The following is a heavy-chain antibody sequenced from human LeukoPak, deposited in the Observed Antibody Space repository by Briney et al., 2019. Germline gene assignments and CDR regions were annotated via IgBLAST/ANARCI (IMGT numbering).Heavy chain of an antibody. J-gene: IGHJ4*02. CDR3: AKITMILTDFDY. CDR2: IRYDGSNK. D-gene: IGHD3-22*01. CDR1: GFTFSSYG. Sequence: PGGFLRLSCETSGFTFSSYGMHWVRQAPGKGLEWVAFIRYDGSNKYYADSVKGRFTISRDNSKNTLYLQMNSLRAEDTAVYYCAKITMILTDFDYWGQGTLVTVS. V-gene: IGHV3-30*02.